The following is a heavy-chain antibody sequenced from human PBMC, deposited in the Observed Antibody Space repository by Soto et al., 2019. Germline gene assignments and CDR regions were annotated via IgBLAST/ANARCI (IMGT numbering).Heavy chain of an antibody. Sequence: SETLSLTCTVSGGSISSSSYYWGWIRKPPGKGLEWIGSIYYSGNTYYNPSLKSRVTISVDTSKNQFSLKLSSVTAADTAVYYCARHVAGYSSGLDYWGQGTLVTVSS. CDR1: GGSISSSSYY. J-gene: IGHJ4*02. D-gene: IGHD6-19*01. V-gene: IGHV4-39*01. CDR2: IYYSGNT. CDR3: ARHVAGYSSGLDY.